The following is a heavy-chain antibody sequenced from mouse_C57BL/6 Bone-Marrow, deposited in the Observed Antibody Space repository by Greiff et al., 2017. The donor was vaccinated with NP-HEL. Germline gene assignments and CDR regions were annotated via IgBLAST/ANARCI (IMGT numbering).Heavy chain of an antibody. CDR2: INPNNGGT. V-gene: IGHV1-26*01. D-gene: IGHD1-1*01. Sequence: EVQLQQSGPELVKPGASVKISCKASGYTFTDYYMNWVKQSHGKSLEWIGDINPNNGGTSYNQKFKGKATLTVDKSSSTAYMELRSLTSEDSAVYYCAGRTTTVVSMDYWGQGTSVTVSS. CDR1: GYTFTDYY. CDR3: AGRTTTVVSMDY. J-gene: IGHJ4*01.